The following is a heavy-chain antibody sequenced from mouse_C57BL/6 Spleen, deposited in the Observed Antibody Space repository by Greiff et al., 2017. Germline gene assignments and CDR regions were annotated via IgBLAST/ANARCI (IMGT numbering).Heavy chain of an antibody. D-gene: IGHD4-1*01. CDR3: ARGSNFQSIDY. V-gene: IGHV1-18*01. J-gene: IGHJ2*02. CDR2: INPNNGYT. Sequence: VQLQQPGPELVMPGASVKIPCKASGYTFTDYNMDWVKQSHGQSLEWIGEINPNNGYTNYNQKFKGKSTLTVDKSSSTAYMELRSLTSEDSAVYYFARGSNFQSIDYWGQGTSLTVSS. CDR1: GYTFTDYN.